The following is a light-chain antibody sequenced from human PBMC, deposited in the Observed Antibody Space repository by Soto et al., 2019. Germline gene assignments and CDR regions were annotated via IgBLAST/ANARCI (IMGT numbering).Light chain of an antibody. Sequence: EIVLTQSPGTLSLSPGERATLSCGASQSVRSNYFACYQHQPFQAPRLLIYGTSSRATGIPDRFSGSGSGTDFTLTIRRLEPEDFAVYYCQQYGISPPITFGQGTRLEIK. J-gene: IGKJ5*01. CDR3: QQYGISPPIT. V-gene: IGKV3-20*01. CDR2: GTS. CDR1: QSVRSNY.